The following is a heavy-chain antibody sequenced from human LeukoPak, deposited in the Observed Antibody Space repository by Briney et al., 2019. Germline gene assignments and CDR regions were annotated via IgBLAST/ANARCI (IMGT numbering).Heavy chain of an antibody. CDR2: ISGSGGST. CDR3: AKSQWELLLGNY. V-gene: IGHV3-23*01. J-gene: IGHJ4*02. CDR1: GFTFSSYA. D-gene: IGHD1-26*01. Sequence: GGSLRLSCAASGFTFSSYAMSWVRQAPGKGLESVSAISGSGGSTYYADSVKGRFTISRDNSKNTLYLQMNSLRAEDTAVYYCAKSQWELLLGNYWGQGTLVTVSS.